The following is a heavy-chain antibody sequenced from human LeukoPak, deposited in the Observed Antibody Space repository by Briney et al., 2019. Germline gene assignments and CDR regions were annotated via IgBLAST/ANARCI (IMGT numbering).Heavy chain of an antibody. V-gene: IGHV4-39*07. CDR1: GGSISTNLYY. Sequence: SETLSLTCTVSGGSISTNLYYWVWIRQPPGKGLEWIATIYYSGTTYYNPSLKSRVTISIDTSKNQFSLKLSSVTAADTAVYYCAREFSAYYWYFDLWGRGTLVTVSS. J-gene: IGHJ2*01. D-gene: IGHD2-2*01. CDR2: IYYSGTT. CDR3: AREFSAYYWYFDL.